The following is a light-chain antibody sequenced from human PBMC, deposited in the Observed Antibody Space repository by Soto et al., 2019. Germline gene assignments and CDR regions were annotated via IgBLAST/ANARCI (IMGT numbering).Light chain of an antibody. CDR1: QGIRSW. V-gene: IGKV1D-12*01. J-gene: IGKJ4*01. CDR2: SAS. Sequence: DIQMTQSPSSVSASVGDRVTITCRASQGIRSWLAWYQQKPGKAPKLLISSASTLQSGVPSRFSGSGSGTDFTLTISGLQSEDFATYYCQQSDTFPATFGGGTKVDIK. CDR3: QQSDTFPAT.